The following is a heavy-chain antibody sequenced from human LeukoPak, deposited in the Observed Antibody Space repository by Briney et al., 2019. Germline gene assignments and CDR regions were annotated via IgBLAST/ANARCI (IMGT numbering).Heavy chain of an antibody. CDR3: AELGITMIGGV. D-gene: IGHD3-10*02. Sequence: PGGSLRLSCAASGFPFTDSSMTWVRQAPGKGLEWVSYISSSGSTIYYADSVKGRFTISRDNAKNSLYLQMNSLRAEDTAVYYCAELGITMIGGVWGKGTTVTISS. CDR2: ISSSGSTI. J-gene: IGHJ6*04. V-gene: IGHV3-48*04. CDR1: GFPFTDSS.